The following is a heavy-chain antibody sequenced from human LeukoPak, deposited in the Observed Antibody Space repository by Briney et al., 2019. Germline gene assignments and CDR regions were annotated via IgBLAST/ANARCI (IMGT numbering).Heavy chain of an antibody. V-gene: IGHV4-30-2*01. CDR3: ARGSSSWYLGWFDP. CDR2: ISHSGST. Sequence: PSQTLSLTCAVSGVSISIGDYSWTWIRQPPGKGLEWIGYISHSGSTYYNPSLKSRVTISVDRSKNQFSLKLSSVTAADTAVYYCARGSSSWYLGWFDPWGQGTLATVSS. D-gene: IGHD6-13*01. J-gene: IGHJ5*02. CDR1: GVSISIGDYS.